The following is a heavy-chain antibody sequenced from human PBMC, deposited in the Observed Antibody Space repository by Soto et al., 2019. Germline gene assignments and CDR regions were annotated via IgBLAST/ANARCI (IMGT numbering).Heavy chain of an antibody. CDR3: ARDRITMIVVALDHDAFDI. D-gene: IGHD3-22*01. Sequence: SVKVSCKASGGTFSSYAISWVRQAPGQGLEWMGGIIPIFGTANYAQKFQGRVTITADESTSTAYMELSSLRSEDTAVYYCARDRITMIVVALDHDAFDIWXQGTMVTVSS. J-gene: IGHJ3*02. CDR1: GGTFSSYA. CDR2: IIPIFGTA. V-gene: IGHV1-69*13.